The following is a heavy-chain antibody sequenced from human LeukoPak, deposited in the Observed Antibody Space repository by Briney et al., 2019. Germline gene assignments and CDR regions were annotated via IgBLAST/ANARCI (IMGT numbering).Heavy chain of an antibody. CDR1: GFTFSGYS. J-gene: IGHJ5*02. D-gene: IGHD6-13*01. CDR2: ISSSSSYI. CDR3: ARVRDSSSWSGDNWFDP. V-gene: IGHV3-21*01. Sequence: GGSLRLSCAASGFTFSGYSMNWVRQAPGKGLEWVSSISSSSSYIYYADSVKGRFTISRDNAKNSLYLQMNSLRAEDTAVYYCARVRDSSSWSGDNWFDPWGQGTLVTVSS.